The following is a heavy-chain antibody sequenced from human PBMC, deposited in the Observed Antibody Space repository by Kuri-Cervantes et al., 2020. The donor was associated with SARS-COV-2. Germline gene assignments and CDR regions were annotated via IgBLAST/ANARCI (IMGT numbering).Heavy chain of an antibody. D-gene: IGHD3-16*01. CDR1: GFSFTDAW. CDR2: IKSKTDGGTT. V-gene: IGHV3-15*01. CDR3: TTGGGNIDYFDY. Sequence: GGSLRLSCAASGFSFTDAWMTWVRQAPGKGLEWVGRIKSKTDGGTTDYAAPVKGRFTISRDDSKNTLYLQMNSLKTEDTAVYYCTTGGGNIDYFDYWGQGTLVTVSS. J-gene: IGHJ4*02.